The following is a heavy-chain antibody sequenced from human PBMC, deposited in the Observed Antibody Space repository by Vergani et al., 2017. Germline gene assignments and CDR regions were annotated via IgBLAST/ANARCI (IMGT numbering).Heavy chain of an antibody. CDR1: GGSFSGYY. D-gene: IGHD6-19*01. J-gene: IGHJ3*02. Sequence: QVQLQQWGAGLLKPSETLSLTCAVYGGSFSGYYWSWIRQPPGKGLEWIGYIYTSGSTNYNPSLKSRVTISVDTSKNQFSLKLSSVTAADTAVYYCARHWGRDIAVAGRLAFDIWGQGTMVTVSS. CDR2: IYTSGST. CDR3: ARHWGRDIAVAGRLAFDI. V-gene: IGHV4-4*09.